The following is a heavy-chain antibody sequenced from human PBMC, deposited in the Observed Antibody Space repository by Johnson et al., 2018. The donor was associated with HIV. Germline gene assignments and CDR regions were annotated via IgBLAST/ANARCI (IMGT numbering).Heavy chain of an antibody. CDR2: ISWNSGSI. CDR3: ARETRDDAFDI. CDR1: GFTFDDYA. Sequence: QLVESGGGLVQPGRSLRLSCAASGFTFDDYAMHWVRQAPGKGLEWVSGISWNSGSIGYADSVKGRFTISRDNAKNSLYLQMNSLRAEDTAIYYCARETRDDAFDIWGQGTMVTVSS. J-gene: IGHJ3*02. D-gene: IGHD2-2*01. V-gene: IGHV3-9*01.